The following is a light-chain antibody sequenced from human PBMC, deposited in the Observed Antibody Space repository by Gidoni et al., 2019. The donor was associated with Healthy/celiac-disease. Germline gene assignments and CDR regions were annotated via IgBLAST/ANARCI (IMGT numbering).Light chain of an antibody. J-gene: IGLJ2*01. CDR3: QAWDSSTVV. Sequence: SYELTQPPSVSVSPGQTASITCSGDKLGDKYTSWYQQKPGQSPVLVMYQDDKRPSGIPERFSGSNSGNTATLTISETQAMDEADYYCQAWDSSTVVFGGGTKLTVL. CDR1: KLGDKY. V-gene: IGLV3-1*01. CDR2: QDD.